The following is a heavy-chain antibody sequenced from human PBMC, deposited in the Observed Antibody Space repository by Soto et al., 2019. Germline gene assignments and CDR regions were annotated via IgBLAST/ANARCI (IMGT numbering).Heavy chain of an antibody. CDR3: AHNLFVRGGYCSSTSCPESYNWFDP. Sequence: QITLKESGPTLVKPTQTLTLTCTFSGFSLSTSGVGVGWIRQPPGKALEWLALIYWDDDKRYSPSLKSRLTITKDTSKNQVVLTMTNMDPVDTATYYCAHNLFVRGGYCSSTSCPESYNWFDPWGQGTLVTVSS. CDR2: IYWDDDK. V-gene: IGHV2-5*02. J-gene: IGHJ5*02. CDR1: GFSLSTSGVG. D-gene: IGHD2-2*01.